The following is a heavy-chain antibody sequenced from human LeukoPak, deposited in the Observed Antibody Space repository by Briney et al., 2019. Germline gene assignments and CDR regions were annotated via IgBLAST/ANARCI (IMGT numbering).Heavy chain of an antibody. D-gene: IGHD1-20*01. CDR2: IGHRSSDI. CDR1: GFTSSSDT. J-gene: IGHJ4*02. V-gene: IGHV3-21*05. CDR3: ARSLTALDY. Sequence: GGSLRLSCAASGFTSSSDTMNWVRQAPGKGLEWVSHIGHRSSDIWHADSVKGRFTASRDNAKNSVYLQMNSLRAEDSALYYCARSLTALDYWGLGTLVTVSS.